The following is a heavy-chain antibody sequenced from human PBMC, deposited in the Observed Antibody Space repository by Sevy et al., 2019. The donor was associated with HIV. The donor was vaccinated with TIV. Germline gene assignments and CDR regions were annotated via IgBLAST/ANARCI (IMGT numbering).Heavy chain of an antibody. V-gene: IGHV3-11*01. J-gene: IGHJ6*02. CDR1: GFTFSDYY. CDR3: ARGGSSWYGYYYYYGMDV. Sequence: GGSLRLSCAASGFTFSDYYMSWIRQAPGKGLEWVSYISSSGSTIYYADSVKGRFTISRDNAKNSLYLQMNSLGAEDTAVYYCARGGSSWYGYYYYYGMDVWGQGTTVTVSS. CDR2: ISSSGSTI. D-gene: IGHD6-13*01.